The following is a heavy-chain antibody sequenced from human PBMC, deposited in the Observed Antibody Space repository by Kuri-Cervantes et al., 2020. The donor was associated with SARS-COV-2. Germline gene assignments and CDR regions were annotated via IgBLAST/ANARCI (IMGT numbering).Heavy chain of an antibody. CDR1: GYTFIYSN. V-gene: IGHV3-11*06. CDR2: ISSDSSHT. D-gene: IGHD2-2*01. CDR3: TTLVFLDSFDI. J-gene: IGHJ3*02. Sequence: GESLKISCAASGYTFIYSNMSWIRQAPGKELEWVSYISSDSSHTNNAESVKGRFTISRDNSKNSVCLQITSLRAEDRAVYYCTTLVFLDSFDICYQMKRVTVSS.